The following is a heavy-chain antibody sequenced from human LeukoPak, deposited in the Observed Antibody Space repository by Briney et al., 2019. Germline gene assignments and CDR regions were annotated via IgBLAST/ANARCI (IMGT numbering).Heavy chain of an antibody. CDR2: IIPIFGTA. CDR1: GGTFSSYA. Sequence: ASVNVSCKASGGTFSSYAISWVRQAPGQGVEWMGGIIPIFGTAYYAQKFQGRVTITADESTSTAYMELSSLRSEDTAVYYCARDIVVVPAAIRADGHYYYGMDVWGQGTTVTVSS. J-gene: IGHJ6*02. V-gene: IGHV1-69*13. D-gene: IGHD2-2*01. CDR3: ARDIVVVPAAIRADGHYYYGMDV.